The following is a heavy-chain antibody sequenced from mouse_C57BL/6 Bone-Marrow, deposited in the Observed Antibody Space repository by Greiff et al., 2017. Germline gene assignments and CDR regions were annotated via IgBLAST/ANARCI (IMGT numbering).Heavy chain of an antibody. CDR3: ARGFITTVVYFDY. V-gene: IGHV1-26*01. D-gene: IGHD1-1*01. J-gene: IGHJ2*01. Sequence: EVQLQQSGPELVKPGASVKISCKASGYTFTDYYMNWVKQSHGKSLEWIGDINPNNGGTSYNQKFKGKATLTVDKSSSTAYMELRRLTSEDSAVYYGARGFITTVVYFDYWGQGTTLTVSS. CDR1: GYTFTDYY. CDR2: INPNNGGT.